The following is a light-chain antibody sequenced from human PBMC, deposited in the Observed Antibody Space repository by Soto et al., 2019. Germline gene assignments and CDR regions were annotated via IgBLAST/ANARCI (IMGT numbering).Light chain of an antibody. CDR3: QQYGSSPIT. CDR2: GAA. Sequence: EIVMTQSPATLSVSPGERATLSCRAGESISNNLAWYQQKPGQAPRLLIYGAATRAAGIPARFSGRGSGTEFTLTISSLQSEDFGVYYCQQYGSSPITFGQGTRLEIK. V-gene: IGKV3-15*01. J-gene: IGKJ5*01. CDR1: ESISNN.